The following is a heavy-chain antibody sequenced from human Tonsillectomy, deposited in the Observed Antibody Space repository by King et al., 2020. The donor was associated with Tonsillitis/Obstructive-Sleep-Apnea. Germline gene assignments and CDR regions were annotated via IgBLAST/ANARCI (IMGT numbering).Heavy chain of an antibody. CDR1: GGSFSGYY. J-gene: IGHJ5*02. Sequence: VQLQQWGAGLLKPSEPLSLNCAVYGGSFSGYYWSWIRQAPGRGLEWIGEINHSGSTSYNPSLKSRVTISEDTSKNQFSLKLTSVTAADTAVYYCARHDVLSGSSWYDPWGQGTQVTVSS. CDR2: INHSGST. D-gene: IGHD6-6*01. V-gene: IGHV4-34*01. CDR3: ARHDVLSGSSWYDP.